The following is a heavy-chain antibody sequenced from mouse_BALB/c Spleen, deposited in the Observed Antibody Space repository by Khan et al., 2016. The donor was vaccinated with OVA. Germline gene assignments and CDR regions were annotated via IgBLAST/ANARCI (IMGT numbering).Heavy chain of an antibody. J-gene: IGHJ3*01. CDR2: IRYSGST. V-gene: IGHV3-2*02. D-gene: IGHD1-1*01. Sequence: EVQLQESGPGLVKPSQSLSLTCTVTGYSITSDYAWNWIRQFPGNKLEWMGYIRYSGSTSYNPSLKSRISINRDTSKNQFFLQLNSVTTEDTATYYCARGPYYGSSWFAYWGQGTLVTVSA. CDR3: ARGPYYGSSWFAY. CDR1: GYSITSDYA.